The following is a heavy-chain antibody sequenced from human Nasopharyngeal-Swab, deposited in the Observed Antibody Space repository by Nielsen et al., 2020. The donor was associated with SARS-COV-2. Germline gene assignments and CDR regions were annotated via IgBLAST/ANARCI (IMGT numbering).Heavy chain of an antibody. CDR3: ARVLLTHYYYYMDV. CDR2: ISFDGSTK. D-gene: IGHD2-21*02. J-gene: IGHJ6*03. CDR1: GFTFSSYA. V-gene: IGHV3-30-3*01. Sequence: GGSLRLSCAASGFTFSSYAMHWVRQAPGKGLEWVAVISFDGSTKYYADSVKGRFTISRDYSKNPLYLQMNSLRAEDTAVYYCARVLLTHYYYYMDVWGKGTTVTVSS.